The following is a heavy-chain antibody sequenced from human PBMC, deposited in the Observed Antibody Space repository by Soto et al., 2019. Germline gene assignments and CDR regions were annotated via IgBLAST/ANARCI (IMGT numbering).Heavy chain of an antibody. Sequence: ASVKVSCTASGYTFTGYYMHWVRQAPGQGLEWMGWINPNSGGTNYAQKFQGRVTMTRDTSISTAYMELSRLRSDDTAVYYCARGRNYYDSSGYGAYYYYGMDVWGQGTTVTVSS. V-gene: IGHV1-2*02. J-gene: IGHJ6*02. D-gene: IGHD3-22*01. CDR2: INPNSGGT. CDR3: ARGRNYYDSSGYGAYYYYGMDV. CDR1: GYTFTGYY.